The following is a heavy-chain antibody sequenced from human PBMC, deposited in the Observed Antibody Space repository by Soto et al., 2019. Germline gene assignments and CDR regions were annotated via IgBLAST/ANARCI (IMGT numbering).Heavy chain of an antibody. J-gene: IGHJ5*02. CDR3: ARSGSVVVAAIVRGARRFDP. D-gene: IGHD2-15*01. Sequence: QVQLQQWGAGLLKPSETLSLTCAVYGGSFSGYYWSWIRQPPGKGLEWIGEINHSGSTNYNPSLKGKVTISVDTSKNQFSLKLSSVSAAATAVYYCARSGSVVVAAIVRGARRFDPWGQGTLVTVSS. CDR2: INHSGST. CDR1: GGSFSGYY. V-gene: IGHV4-34*01.